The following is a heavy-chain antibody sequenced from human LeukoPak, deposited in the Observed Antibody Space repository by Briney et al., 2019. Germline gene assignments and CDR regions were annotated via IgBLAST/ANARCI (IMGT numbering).Heavy chain of an antibody. J-gene: IGHJ5*02. CDR2: ISCSGGSS. Sequence: PGGSLRLSCAASGFIFSRYGMSWVRQAPGKGLEGVAAISCSGGSSYYAGSVNGRFTLSSDSSKNTLYLQMNSLTDEGGAGCDCTRLGVAAAGPPFATWGQGKLVTVSS. CDR1: GFIFSRYG. CDR3: TRLGVAAAGPPFAT. V-gene: IGHV3-23*01. D-gene: IGHD6-13*01.